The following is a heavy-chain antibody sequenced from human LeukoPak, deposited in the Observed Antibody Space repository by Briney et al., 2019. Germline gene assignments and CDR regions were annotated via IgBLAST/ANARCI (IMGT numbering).Heavy chain of an antibody. CDR1: GFTFSSTT. D-gene: IGHD6-19*01. V-gene: IGHV3-21*01. CDR3: ARGYLTSGWYDY. Sequence: GGFLRLSCEASGFTFSSTTMNWVRQAPGKGLEWVSSISSSGTSMYYADPVKGRFTISRDNAKNSLYLHMNSLRAEDTAVYYCARGYLTSGWYDYWGQGTLVTVSS. CDR2: ISSSGTSM. J-gene: IGHJ4*02.